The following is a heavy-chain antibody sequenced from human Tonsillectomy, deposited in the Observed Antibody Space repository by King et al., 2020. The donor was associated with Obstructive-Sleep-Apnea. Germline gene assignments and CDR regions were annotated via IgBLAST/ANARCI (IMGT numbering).Heavy chain of an antibody. Sequence: VQLQESGPGLVKPSETLSLTCTVSGGSISSYYWSWNRQPPGKGLEWIGYIDYSGSTNYNPSLKSRVTISVDTSKNQFSLKLSSVTAADTAVYYCARANYDSSGYYSRFDYWGQGTLVTVSS. CDR2: IDYSGST. V-gene: IGHV4-59*01. D-gene: IGHD3-22*01. J-gene: IGHJ4*02. CDR1: GGSISSYY. CDR3: ARANYDSSGYYSRFDY.